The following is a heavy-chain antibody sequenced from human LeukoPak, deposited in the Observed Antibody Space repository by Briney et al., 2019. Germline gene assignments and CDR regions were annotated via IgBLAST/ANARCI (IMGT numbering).Heavy chain of an antibody. CDR2: IYTSGST. V-gene: IGHV4-39*07. D-gene: IGHD3-22*01. Sequence: PSETLSLTCTVSGGSISTSSYYWGWVRQPPGKGLEWIGRIYTSGSTNYNPSLKTRVTMSVDTSKNQFSLHLTSVTAADTAVYYCAREGLSGYYRPLDYWGQGTLVTVSS. CDR3: AREGLSGYYRPLDY. CDR1: GGSISTSSYY. J-gene: IGHJ4*02.